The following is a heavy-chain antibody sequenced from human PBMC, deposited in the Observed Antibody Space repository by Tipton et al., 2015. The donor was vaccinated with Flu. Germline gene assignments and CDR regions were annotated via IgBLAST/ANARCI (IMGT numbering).Heavy chain of an antibody. Sequence: TLSLTCTVSGGSVSNGDSYWSWIRQPPGKGLEWIGYIYYPGSTKYNPSLKSRVTMSLDTSKNQFSLKMSSVTAADTAMYYCARDYGDLNWFDPWGQGTLVTVSS. CDR1: GGSVSNGDSY. CDR2: IYYPGST. V-gene: IGHV4-61*08. D-gene: IGHD4-17*01. J-gene: IGHJ5*02. CDR3: ARDYGDLNWFDP.